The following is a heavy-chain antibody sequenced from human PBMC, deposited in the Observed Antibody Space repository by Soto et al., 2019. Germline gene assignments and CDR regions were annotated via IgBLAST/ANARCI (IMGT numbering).Heavy chain of an antibody. J-gene: IGHJ3*02. CDR1: GYPFDSYG. V-gene: IGHV1-18*01. Sequence: QVQLVQSGPEVKKPGASVTVSCKASGYPFDSYGISWVREAPGQGLEWVGWSTAYNGNTYYVENLQGRVTMTTDTATNTAYMVLRSLRSDATAVYYCARCSSSCWYAKVAVDIWGAGTMVTVSS. CDR2: STAYNGNT. CDR3: ARCSSSCWYAKVAVDI. D-gene: IGHD6-19*01.